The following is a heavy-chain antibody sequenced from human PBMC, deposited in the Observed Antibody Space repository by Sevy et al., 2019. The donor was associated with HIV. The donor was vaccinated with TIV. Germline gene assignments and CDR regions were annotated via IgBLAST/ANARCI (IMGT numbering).Heavy chain of an antibody. CDR2: INTDGKMT. Sequence: GGSLRLSCAASGLTLTNYWMHWVRQAPGKGLVWVSHINTDGKMTRYADFVNGRFTISRDNAKNTLYLQMNSLRDEDTAVYYCARGSRGTFGYWGQGTLITVSS. V-gene: IGHV3-74*01. J-gene: IGHJ4*02. D-gene: IGHD1-26*01. CDR3: ARGSRGTFGY. CDR1: GLTLTNYW.